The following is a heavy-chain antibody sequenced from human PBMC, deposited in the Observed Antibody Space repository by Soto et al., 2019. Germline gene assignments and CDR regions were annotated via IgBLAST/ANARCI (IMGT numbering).Heavy chain of an antibody. D-gene: IGHD5-12*01. J-gene: IGHJ4*02. CDR1: GFTFSSYG. CDR2: ISYDGSNK. Sequence: GGSLRLSWAASGFTFSSYGMHWVRQAPGKGLEWVAVISYDGSNKYYADSVKGRFTISRDNSKNTLYLQMNSLRAEDTAVYYCAKDGLHYWGQGTLVTVSS. V-gene: IGHV3-30*18. CDR3: AKDGLHY.